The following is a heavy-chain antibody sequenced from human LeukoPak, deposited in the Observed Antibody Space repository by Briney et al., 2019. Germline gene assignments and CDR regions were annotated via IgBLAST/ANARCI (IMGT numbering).Heavy chain of an antibody. J-gene: IGHJ5*02. D-gene: IGHD6-19*01. CDR2: IYYSGST. V-gene: IGHV4-31*11. CDR3: AGSIAVAGRSGLDP. CDR1: GGSISSGGYY. Sequence: PSETLSLTCAVSGGSISSGGYYWSWIRQHPGKGLEWIGYIYYSGSTYYNPSLKSRVTISVDTSKNQFSLKLSSVTAADTAVYYGAGSIAVAGRSGLDPWPRGTLVHVT.